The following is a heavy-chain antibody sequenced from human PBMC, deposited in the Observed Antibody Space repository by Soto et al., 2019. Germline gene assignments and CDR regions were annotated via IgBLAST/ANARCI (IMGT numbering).Heavy chain of an antibody. CDR3: ARVIGGLYYFDY. CDR2: INAGNGNT. J-gene: IGHJ4*02. Sequence: GASVKVSCKASGYTFNSYAMQWVRQAPGQRLEWMGWINAGNGNTKYSQKFQGRVTITRDTSASTAYMELSSLRSEDTAVYYCARVIGGLYYFDYWGQGTLVTVSS. D-gene: IGHD3-16*01. V-gene: IGHV1-3*01. CDR1: GYTFNSYA.